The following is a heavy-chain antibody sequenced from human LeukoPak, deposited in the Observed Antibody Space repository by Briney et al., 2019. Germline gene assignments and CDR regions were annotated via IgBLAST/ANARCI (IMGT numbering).Heavy chain of an antibody. CDR1: GFSFINHA. CDR2: ISGSGDAT. Sequence: GGPLRLSCAASGFSFINHAMSWVRQAPGKGLEWVSAISGSGDATKYADSVKGRFTISRDNSKNTLYLQMNSLRAEDTAVYYCARSYYYDSSHTVDYWGQGTLVTVPS. CDR3: ARSYYYDSSHTVDY. D-gene: IGHD3-22*01. V-gene: IGHV3-23*01. J-gene: IGHJ4*02.